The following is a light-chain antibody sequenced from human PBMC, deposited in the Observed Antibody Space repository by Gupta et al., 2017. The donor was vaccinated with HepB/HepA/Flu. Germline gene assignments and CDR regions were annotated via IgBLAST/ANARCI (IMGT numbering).Light chain of an antibody. J-gene: IGLJ2*01. CDR2: GNN. V-gene: IGLV1-44*01. CDR1: NSNIGRNT. CDR3: STWDDGLDGPV. Sequence: QSLLTQPPSATGTPGQTVTVSCSGSNSNIGRNTVNWYQKLPGTAPKLLIFGNNRRPSGVSDRFSGSKSATSASLAVSGLQSEDEADYYCSTWDDGLDGPVFGGGTKLTVL.